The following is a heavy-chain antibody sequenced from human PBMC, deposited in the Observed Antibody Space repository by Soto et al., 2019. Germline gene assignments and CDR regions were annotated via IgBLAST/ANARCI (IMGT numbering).Heavy chain of an antibody. CDR3: ARPYSSGWEPFDY. V-gene: IGHV5-51*01. CDR2: IYPGDSDT. CDR1: GYTFTNHW. J-gene: IGHJ4*02. Sequence: TGESLKISCKGSGYTFTNHWVGWVRQMPGKGLEWMGIIYPGDSDTRYSPSFQGQVTISADKSISTAYLQWSSLKASDTAMYYWARPYSSGWEPFDYWGQGTLVTVSS. D-gene: IGHD6-19*01.